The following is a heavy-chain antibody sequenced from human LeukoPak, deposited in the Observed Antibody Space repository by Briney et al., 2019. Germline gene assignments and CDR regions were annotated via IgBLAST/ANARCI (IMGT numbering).Heavy chain of an antibody. CDR3: AREHKDYYDSSGYYNWFDP. J-gene: IGHJ5*02. CDR1: GGSISSYY. V-gene: IGHV4-59*01. CDR2: IYYSGST. D-gene: IGHD3-22*01. Sequence: SETLSLTCTVSGGSISSYYWSWIRQPPGKGLEWIGYIYYSGSTNYNPSLKSRVTISVDTSKNQFSLKLSSVTAADTAVYYCAREHKDYYDSSGYYNWFDPWGQGTLVTVSS.